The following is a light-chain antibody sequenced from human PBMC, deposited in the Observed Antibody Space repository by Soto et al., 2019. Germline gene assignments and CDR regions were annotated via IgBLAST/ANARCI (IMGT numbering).Light chain of an antibody. CDR3: QQYGSSPRGFT. J-gene: IGKJ3*01. CDR2: GAS. Sequence: EIVLTQSPGTLSLSPGERATLSCRASQSVSSSYLAWYQQKPGQAPRLLIYGASRTATGIPDRFSGSGARTSLTLTISRLDPEDFAVYYCQQYGSSPRGFTFGPGTKVDIK. V-gene: IGKV3-20*01. CDR1: QSVSSSY.